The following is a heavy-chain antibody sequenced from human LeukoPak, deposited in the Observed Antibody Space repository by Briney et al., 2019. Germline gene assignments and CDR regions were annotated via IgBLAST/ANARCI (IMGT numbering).Heavy chain of an antibody. CDR1: GYTFTGYY. CDR3: ARMPYSYDSSGYADY. D-gene: IGHD3-22*01. J-gene: IGHJ4*02. V-gene: IGHV1-2*02. Sequence: ASVKVSCKASGYTFTGYYMHWVRQAPGQGLEWMGWINPNSGGTNYAQKFQGRVTMTRDTSISTAYMELSRLRSDDTAVYYCARMPYSYDSSGYADYWGQGTLVTVSS. CDR2: INPNSGGT.